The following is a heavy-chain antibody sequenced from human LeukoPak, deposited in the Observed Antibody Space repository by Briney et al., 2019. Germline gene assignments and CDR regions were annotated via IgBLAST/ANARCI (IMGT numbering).Heavy chain of an antibody. CDR1: GFTFSSYA. J-gene: IGHJ4*02. CDR2: ISYDGSNK. CDR3: AGRLGYYFDY. V-gene: IGHV3-30*04. Sequence: PGGSLRLSCAASGFTFSSYAMHWVRQAPGKGLEWVVVISYDGSNKYYADSVKGRFTISRDNSKNTLYLQMNSLRAEDTAVYYCAGRLGYYFDYWGQGTLVTVSS. D-gene: IGHD3-16*01.